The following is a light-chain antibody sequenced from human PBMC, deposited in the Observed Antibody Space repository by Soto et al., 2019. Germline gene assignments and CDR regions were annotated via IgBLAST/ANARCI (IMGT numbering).Light chain of an antibody. Sequence: QSALTQPASVSGSPGQSITVSCTGTSSDVGAYNLVSWYQQHPGKAPRLIIYEGTKRPSGVSDRFSGSKSGNTASLTISGLQAEDEADYYCNSYTTGTTKFGGGTKLTVL. CDR2: EGT. J-gene: IGLJ3*02. V-gene: IGLV2-14*02. CDR3: NSYTTGTTK. CDR1: SSDVGAYNL.